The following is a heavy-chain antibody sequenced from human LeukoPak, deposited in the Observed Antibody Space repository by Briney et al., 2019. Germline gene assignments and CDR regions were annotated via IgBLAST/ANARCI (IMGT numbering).Heavy chain of an antibody. J-gene: IGHJ4*02. D-gene: IGHD3-22*01. CDR3: ARDRPNYYGSDGHYYRRDGDY. Sequence: GGSLRLSCAASGFTFSIYAMSWVRQAPGKELQWVSSITSRGESTWYVDSVKGRFTITRDNSENTLYLQMHSLRAEDTAVYYCARDRPNYYGSDGHYYRRDGDYWGRGTLVSVSS. V-gene: IGHV3-23*01. CDR2: ITSRGEST. CDR1: GFTFSIYA.